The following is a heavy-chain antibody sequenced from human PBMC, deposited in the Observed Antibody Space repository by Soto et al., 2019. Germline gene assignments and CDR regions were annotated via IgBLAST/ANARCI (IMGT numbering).Heavy chain of an antibody. CDR2: IWYDGSNK. J-gene: IGHJ5*02. CDR3: AIDGFQLLSLHQFDP. Sequence: QVQLVESGGGVVQPGRSLRLSCAASGFTFSSYGMHWVRQAPGKGLEWVAVIWYDGSNKYYADSVKGRFTISRDNSKNTLYLQMNSMRAEYTAVYYCAIDGFQLLSLHQFDPWGQGTLVTVSS. D-gene: IGHD2-2*01. V-gene: IGHV3-33*01. CDR1: GFTFSSYG.